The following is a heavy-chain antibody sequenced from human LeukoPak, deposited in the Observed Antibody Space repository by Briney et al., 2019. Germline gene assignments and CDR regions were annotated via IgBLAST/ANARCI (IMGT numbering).Heavy chain of an antibody. CDR3: ARQGLSGFDY. J-gene: IGHJ4*02. D-gene: IGHD2/OR15-2a*01. CDR2: IYYSGST. V-gene: IGHV4-59*08. CDR1: GGSISSYY. Sequence: SETLSLTCTVSGGSISSYYWSWIRQPPGKGLEWIGYIYYSGSTNYNPSLKSRVTISVDTSKNQFSLKLSSVTAADTAVYYCARQGLSGFDYWGQGTLVTVSS.